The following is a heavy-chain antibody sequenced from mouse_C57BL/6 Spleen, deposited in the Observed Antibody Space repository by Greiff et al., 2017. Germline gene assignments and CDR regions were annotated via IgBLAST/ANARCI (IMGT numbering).Heavy chain of an antibody. Sequence: EVNVVESGGGLVKPGGSLKLSCAASGFTFSDYGMHWVRQAPEKGLEWVAYISSGSSTIYYADTVKGRFTISRDNAKNTLFLQMTSLRSEDTAMYYCARPLYYYGSSSYAMDYWGQGTSVTVSS. CDR2: ISSGSSTI. D-gene: IGHD1-1*01. CDR1: GFTFSDYG. V-gene: IGHV5-17*01. CDR3: ARPLYYYGSSSYAMDY. J-gene: IGHJ4*01.